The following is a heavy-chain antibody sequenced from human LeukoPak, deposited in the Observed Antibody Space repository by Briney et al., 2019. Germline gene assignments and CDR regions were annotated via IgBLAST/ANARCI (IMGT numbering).Heavy chain of an antibody. J-gene: IGHJ4*02. Sequence: SVKVSCKASGGTFSNYGLSWVRQAPGQGLEWMGGIIPIFGTANYAQKFQGRVTITADESTSTAYMELSSLRSDDTAVYYCARLGYCSSTSCYTGPFFDYWGQGTLVTVSS. D-gene: IGHD2-2*02. V-gene: IGHV1-69*13. CDR3: ARLGYCSSTSCYTGPFFDY. CDR1: GGTFSNYG. CDR2: IIPIFGTA.